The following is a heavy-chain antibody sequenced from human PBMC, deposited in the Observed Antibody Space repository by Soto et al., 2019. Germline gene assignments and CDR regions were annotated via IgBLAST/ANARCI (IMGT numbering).Heavy chain of an antibody. Sequence: SETLSLTCTVSGGSISSGGYYWSWIRQHPGKGLEWIGYIYYSGSTYYNPSLKSRVTISVDTSKNQFSLKLSSVTASDIAMYYCSRYIVVVPTIAFDYWGQGTLVTVSS. V-gene: IGHV4-31*03. CDR2: IYYSGST. CDR1: GGSISSGGYY. CDR3: SRYIVVVPTIAFDY. J-gene: IGHJ4*02. D-gene: IGHD2-15*01.